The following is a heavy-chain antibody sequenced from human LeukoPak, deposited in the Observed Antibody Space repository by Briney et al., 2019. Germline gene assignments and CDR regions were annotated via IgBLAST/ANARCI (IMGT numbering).Heavy chain of an antibody. CDR3: ARSPPHYDFWSGYYQD. J-gene: IGHJ4*02. CDR1: GGTFSSYA. CDR2: IIPIFGTA. D-gene: IGHD3-3*01. V-gene: IGHV1-69*13. Sequence: SVKDSCKASGGTFSSYAISWVRQAPGQGLEWMGGIIPIFGTANYAQKFQGRVTITADESTSTAYMELSSLRSEDTAVYYCARSPPHYDFWSGYYQDWGQGTLVTVSS.